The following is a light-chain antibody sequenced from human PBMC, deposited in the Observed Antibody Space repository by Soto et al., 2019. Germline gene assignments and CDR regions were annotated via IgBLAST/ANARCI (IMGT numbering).Light chain of an antibody. CDR1: SSDVGGYNY. CDR2: EVS. Sequence: QSALTQPASVSGSPGQSITISCTGTSSDVGGYNYDSWYQQHPGKAPKLMIYEVSNRPSGVSNRFSGSKSGNTASLTISGLQAEDVADYYCSSYTSSSTVVFGGGTKLTVL. V-gene: IGLV2-14*01. CDR3: SSYTSSSTVV. J-gene: IGLJ2*01.